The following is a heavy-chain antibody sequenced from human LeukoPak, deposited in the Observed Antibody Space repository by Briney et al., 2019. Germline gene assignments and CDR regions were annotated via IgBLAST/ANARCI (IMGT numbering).Heavy chain of an antibody. J-gene: IGHJ4*02. D-gene: IGHD6-19*01. Sequence: RASVTVSFKASGYTFTSYGISWVRQAPGQGLEWMGIINPSGGSRSYAQKFQGRVTMTRDMSTSTVYMELSSLRSEDTAVYYCAGAVAEHQFDYWGQGTLVTVSS. V-gene: IGHV1-46*01. CDR1: GYTFTSYG. CDR2: INPSGGSR. CDR3: AGAVAEHQFDY.